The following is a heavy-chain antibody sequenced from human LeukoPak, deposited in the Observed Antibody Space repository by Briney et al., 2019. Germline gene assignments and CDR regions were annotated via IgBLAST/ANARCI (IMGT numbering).Heavy chain of an antibody. CDR3: ARFQFEYSSSSSSY. D-gene: IGHD6-6*01. V-gene: IGHV4-30-2*01. CDR2: IYHSGST. J-gene: IGHJ4*02. CDR1: GGSISSGGYY. Sequence: SETLSPTFTVSGGSISSGGYYWSWIRQPPGKGLEWIGYIYHSGSTYYNPSLKSRVTISVDRSKNQFSLKLSSVTAADTAVYYCARFQFEYSSSSSSYWGQGTLVTVSS.